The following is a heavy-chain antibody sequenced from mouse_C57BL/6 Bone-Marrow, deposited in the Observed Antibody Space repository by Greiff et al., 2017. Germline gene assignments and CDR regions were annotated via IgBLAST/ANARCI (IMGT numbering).Heavy chain of an antibody. V-gene: IGHV1-81*01. CDR1: GYTFTSYG. CDR2: IYPRSGNT. D-gene: IGHD1-1*01. CDR3: ARSGEVHYYGSSRDY. Sequence: QVQLQQSGAELARPGASVKLSCKASGYTFTSYGISWVKQRTGQGLEWIGEIYPRSGNTYYNEKFKGKATLTADKSSSTAYMALRSLTSEDSAVYFCARSGEVHYYGSSRDYWGQGTTLTVSS. J-gene: IGHJ2*01.